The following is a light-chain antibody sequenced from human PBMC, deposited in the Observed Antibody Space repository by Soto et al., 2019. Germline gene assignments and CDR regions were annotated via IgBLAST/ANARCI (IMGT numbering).Light chain of an antibody. J-gene: IGKJ1*01. CDR1: QSISSY. CDR3: QQYNSYSPT. Sequence: IELTQSPASLSASVGDRVTITCRASQSISSYLNWYQQKPGKAPKLLIYNASSLESGVPSRFRGSGSGTDFTLTISSLKPDDFATYYCQQYNSYSPTFGQGTKVDIK. V-gene: IGKV1-5*03. CDR2: NAS.